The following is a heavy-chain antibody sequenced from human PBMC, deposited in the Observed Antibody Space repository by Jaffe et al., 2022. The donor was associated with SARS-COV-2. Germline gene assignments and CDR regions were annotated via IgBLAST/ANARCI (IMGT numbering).Heavy chain of an antibody. Sequence: QVQLQESGPGLVKPSETLSLTCTVSGGSISSYYWSWIRQPPGKGLEWIGYIYYSGSTNYNPSLKSRVTISVDTSKNQFSLKLSSVTAADTAVYYCARVLRYFAVPDAFDIWGQGTMVTVSS. V-gene: IGHV4-59*01. CDR1: GGSISSYY. D-gene: IGHD3-9*01. J-gene: IGHJ3*02. CDR3: ARVLRYFAVPDAFDI. CDR2: IYYSGST.